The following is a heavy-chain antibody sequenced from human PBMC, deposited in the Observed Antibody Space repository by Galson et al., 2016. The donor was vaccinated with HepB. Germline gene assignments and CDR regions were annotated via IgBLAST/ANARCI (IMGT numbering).Heavy chain of an antibody. CDR3: ASAPSRGV. V-gene: IGHV3-66*01. Sequence: SLRLSCAASGFTVSNNYMSWVRQAPGKGLEWVSVIYSGGATKYADSVKGRFTISRDDSKNTLHLQMDNLRAEDTALYYCASAPSRGVWGQGTPVTVSS. D-gene: IGHD3-10*01. CDR2: IYSGGAT. J-gene: IGHJ6*02. CDR1: GFTVSNNY.